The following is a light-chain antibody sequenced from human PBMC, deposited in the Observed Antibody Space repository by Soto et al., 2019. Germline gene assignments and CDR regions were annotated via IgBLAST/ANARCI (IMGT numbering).Light chain of an antibody. V-gene: IGLV2-14*03. Sequence: QSVLTQPASVSGSPGQSITISCTGTSSDVGGYNYVSWYQHHPGKAPKLIIYDVSNRPSGVSNRFSGSKSGNTASLTISGLQPEDEADYYCSSYTTSNTRQIVFGTGTKLNRP. J-gene: IGLJ1*01. CDR2: DVS. CDR1: SSDVGGYNY. CDR3: SSYTTSNTRQIV.